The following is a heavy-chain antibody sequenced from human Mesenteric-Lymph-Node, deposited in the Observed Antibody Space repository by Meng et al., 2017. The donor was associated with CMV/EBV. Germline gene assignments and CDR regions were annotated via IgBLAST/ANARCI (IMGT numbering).Heavy chain of an antibody. Sequence: GGSLRLSCAASGFTFSSYAMSWVRQAPGKGLEWVAVISYDGSNKYYADSVKGRFTISRDNSKNTLYLQMNSLRAEDTAVYYCAKGFYDSSGDYYLSFYYGMDVWGQGTTVTVSS. J-gene: IGHJ6*02. CDR1: GFTFSSYA. D-gene: IGHD3-22*01. V-gene: IGHV3-30-3*01. CDR3: AKGFYDSSGDYYLSFYYGMDV. CDR2: ISYDGSNK.